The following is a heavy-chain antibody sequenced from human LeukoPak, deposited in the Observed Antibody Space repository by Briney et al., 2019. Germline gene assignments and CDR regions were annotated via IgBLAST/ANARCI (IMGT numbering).Heavy chain of an antibody. J-gene: IGHJ6*02. CDR2: ISSSSSYI. CDR1: GLPFSTSA. D-gene: IGHD2-8*01. V-gene: IGHV3-21*01. Sequence: GGSLRLSCVASGLPFSTSAMNWVRQAPGKGLEWVSSISSSSSYIYYADSVKGRFTISRDNAKNSLYLQMNSLRAEDTAVYYCARDRIVLMVYAIPYYYYGMDVWGQGTTVTVSS. CDR3: ARDRIVLMVYAIPYYYYGMDV.